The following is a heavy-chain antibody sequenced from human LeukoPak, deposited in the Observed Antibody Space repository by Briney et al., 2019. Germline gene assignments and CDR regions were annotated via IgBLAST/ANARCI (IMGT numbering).Heavy chain of an antibody. Sequence: GGSLRLSCAASGFTFSSYSMNWVRQAPGKGLEWVSYISSSSSTIYYADSVKGRFTISRDNAKNSLYLQMNSLRAEDTAVYYCARDFPGIAVAGTGPEYFDYWGQGTLVTVSS. V-gene: IGHV3-48*04. CDR2: ISSSSSTI. CDR1: GFTFSSYS. D-gene: IGHD6-19*01. CDR3: ARDFPGIAVAGTGPEYFDY. J-gene: IGHJ4*02.